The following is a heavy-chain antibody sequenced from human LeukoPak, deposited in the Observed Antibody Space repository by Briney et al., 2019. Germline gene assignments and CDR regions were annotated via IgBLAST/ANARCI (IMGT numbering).Heavy chain of an antibody. CDR2: IGTAGDT. CDR1: GFTFSSYD. V-gene: IGHV3-13*01. Sequence: GGSLRLSCAASGFTFSSYDMHWVRQATGKGLEWISAIGTAGDTYYPGSVKGRFTISRENAKNSLYLQMNSLRAGDTAVYYCARVQGLDFRWYFDLWGRGTLVTVSS. J-gene: IGHJ2*01. CDR3: ARVQGLDFRWYFDL.